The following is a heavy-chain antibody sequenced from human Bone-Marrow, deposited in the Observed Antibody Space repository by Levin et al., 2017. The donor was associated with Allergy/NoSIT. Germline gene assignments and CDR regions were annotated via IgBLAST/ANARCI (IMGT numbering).Heavy chain of an antibody. CDR3: ARVLPASGSAAMDV. V-gene: IGHV4-59*08. J-gene: IGHJ6*02. CDR1: GGSIRNYY. Sequence: SETLSLTCTVSGGSIRNYYWSWVRKLPGRGLEWLGYIFNSGTTNYNPSLQSRVTISADTSENQFSLKVTSVTAADTAVSFCARVLPASGSAAMDVWSQGTSVTVSS. D-gene: IGHD6-13*01. CDR2: IFNSGTT.